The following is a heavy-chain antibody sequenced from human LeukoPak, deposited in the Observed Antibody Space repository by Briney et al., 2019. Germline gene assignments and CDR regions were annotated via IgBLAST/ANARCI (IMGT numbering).Heavy chain of an antibody. CDR1: GFTFSSYG. J-gene: IGHJ4*02. CDR3: ARDRNRGYSYGYFDY. V-gene: IGHV3-30*02. CDR2: IRYDGSNK. Sequence: GGSLRLSCAASGFTFSSYGMHWVRQAPGKGLEWVAFIRYDGSNKYYADSVKGRFTISRDNSKNTLYLQMNSLRAEDTAVYYCARDRNRGYSYGYFDYWGQGTLVTVSS. D-gene: IGHD5-18*01.